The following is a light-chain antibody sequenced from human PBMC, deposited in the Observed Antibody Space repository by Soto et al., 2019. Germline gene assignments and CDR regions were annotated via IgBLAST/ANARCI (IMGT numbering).Light chain of an antibody. CDR3: QHYVTSLTT. CDR2: GAS. V-gene: IGKV3-20*01. J-gene: IGKJ1*01. CDR1: QSVTSNY. Sequence: ILLHPSPSTLSSSPGERAPLSCGASQSVTSNYLAWYQQKPGQAPRLLIFGASIRVKGIPDRFIGSGSGTDFTLTISRLEPEDFAVYYCQHYVTSLTTFGQGTKVDIK.